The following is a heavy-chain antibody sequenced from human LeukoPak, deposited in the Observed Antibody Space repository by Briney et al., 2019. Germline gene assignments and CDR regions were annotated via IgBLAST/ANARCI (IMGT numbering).Heavy chain of an antibody. D-gene: IGHD6-13*01. Sequence: QPGGSLRLSCAASGFTFISYSMNWVRQAPGKGLEWVSYISSSSGATFYADSVKGRFTISRDNAKNSLYLQMNSLRAEDTAVYYCARVDSNIAAAGHGGAFDLWGQGTMVTVSS. CDR2: ISSSSGAT. V-gene: IGHV3-48*01. CDR3: ARVDSNIAAAGHGGAFDL. J-gene: IGHJ3*01. CDR1: GFTFISYS.